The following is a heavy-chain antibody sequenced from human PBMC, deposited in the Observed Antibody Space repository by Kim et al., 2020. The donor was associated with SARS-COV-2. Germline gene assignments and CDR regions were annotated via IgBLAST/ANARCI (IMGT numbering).Heavy chain of an antibody. J-gene: IGHJ6*02. CDR1: GGSISSYY. CDR2: IYYSGST. Sequence: SETLSLTCTVSGGSISSYYWSWIRQPPGKGLEWIGYIYYSGSTNYNPSLKSRVTISVDTSKNQFSLKLSSVTAADTAVYYCASSFGLFGFGEPMGYYYYYYGMDVWGQGTTVTVSS. CDR3: ASSFGLFGFGEPMGYYYYYYGMDV. V-gene: IGHV4-59*13. D-gene: IGHD3-10*01.